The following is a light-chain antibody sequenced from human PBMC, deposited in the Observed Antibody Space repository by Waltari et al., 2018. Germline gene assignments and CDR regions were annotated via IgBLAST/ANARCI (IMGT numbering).Light chain of an antibody. J-gene: IGLJ1*01. CDR1: SSNIGSNT. Sequence: QSVLTQPPSASGTPGQRVTISCSGSSSNIGSNTVNWDQQLPGPAPKLLIYSNNQRPSGVPDRFSGSKSGTSASLAISGLQSEDAADYYCAAWDDSLNGYVFGTGTKVTVL. CDR3: AAWDDSLNGYV. CDR2: SNN. V-gene: IGLV1-44*01.